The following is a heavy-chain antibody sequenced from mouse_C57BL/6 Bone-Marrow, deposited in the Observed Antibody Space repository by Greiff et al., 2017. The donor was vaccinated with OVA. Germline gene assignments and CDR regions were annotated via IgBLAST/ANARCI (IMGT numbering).Heavy chain of an antibody. D-gene: IGHD1-1*01. V-gene: IGHV5-6*02. CDR3: ASYYYGSSLDWYFDV. Sequence: EVKLVESGGDLVKPGGSLKLSCAASGFTFSSYGMSWVRQTPDKRLEWVATISSGGSYTYYPDSAKGRFTISRDNAKNTLYLQMSSLKSEDTAMYYCASYYYGSSLDWYFDVWGTGTTVTVSS. J-gene: IGHJ1*03. CDR1: GFTFSSYG. CDR2: ISSGGSYT.